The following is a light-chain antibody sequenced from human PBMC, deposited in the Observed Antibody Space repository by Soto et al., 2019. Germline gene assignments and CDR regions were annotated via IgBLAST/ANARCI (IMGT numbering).Light chain of an antibody. J-gene: IGKJ4*01. Sequence: EIVMTQSPATLSVSPGERATLSCRASQSVSSNLAWYQQKPGQTPKLLIYVASTRATGIPARFSGSGSGTEITLTISSLQSEDFAVYYCQQYDSSPLTFGGGTKVEIK. CDR3: QQYDSSPLT. CDR1: QSVSSN. V-gene: IGKV3-15*01. CDR2: VAS.